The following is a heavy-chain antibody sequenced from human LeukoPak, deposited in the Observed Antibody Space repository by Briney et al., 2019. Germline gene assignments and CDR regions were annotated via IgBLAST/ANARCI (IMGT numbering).Heavy chain of an antibody. CDR1: GYTFTGYY. CDR2: INPNSGGT. Sequence: ASVKVSFKASGYTFTGYYMHWVRQAPGQGLEWMGWINPNSGGTNYAQKFQGRVTMTRDTSISTAYMELSRLRSDDTAVYYCARADYYDSSGYLGDYWGQGTLVTVSS. D-gene: IGHD3-22*01. J-gene: IGHJ4*02. CDR3: ARADYYDSSGYLGDY. V-gene: IGHV1-2*02.